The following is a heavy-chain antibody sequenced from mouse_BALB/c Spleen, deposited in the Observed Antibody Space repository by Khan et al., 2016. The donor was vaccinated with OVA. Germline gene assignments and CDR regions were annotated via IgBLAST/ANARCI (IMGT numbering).Heavy chain of an antibody. V-gene: IGHV1-18*01. CDR1: GCPFTDYN. J-gene: IGHJ3*01. CDR2: IFPNNGGT. Sequence: VRLQQSGPELVKPGASVKIPCKASGCPFTDYNMAWVKQSHGRGLEWIGDIFPNNGGTVYNQKFKGKATLTVDKSSSIAFMELRSLTSEDTAVYYCARHGYGGFAYWGQGTLVTVSA. D-gene: IGHD2-2*01. CDR3: ARHGYGGFAY.